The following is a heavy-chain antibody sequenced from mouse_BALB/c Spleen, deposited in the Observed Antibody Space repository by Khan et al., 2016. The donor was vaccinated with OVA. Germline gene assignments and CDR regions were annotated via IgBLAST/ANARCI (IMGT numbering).Heavy chain of an antibody. Sequence: LQQSGAELARPGASVKMSCKASGYTFTTYTMHWVKQRPGQGLEWIGIINPTNGYTNYNQKFREKATLTADKSSRTAYMQLSSLPSEDSAVYYCAIVGPYHANYGAWFAYWGQGTLVTVSA. J-gene: IGHJ3*01. CDR2: INPTNGYT. CDR3: AIVGPYHANYGAWFAY. D-gene: IGHD2-10*01. V-gene: IGHV1-4*01. CDR1: GYTFTTYT.